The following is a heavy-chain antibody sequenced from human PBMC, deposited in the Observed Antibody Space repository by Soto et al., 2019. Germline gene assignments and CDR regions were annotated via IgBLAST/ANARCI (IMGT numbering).Heavy chain of an antibody. J-gene: IGHJ4*02. Sequence: SETKSLTCTVSGASIYNGCYFWSWINKSPGKGLEWIGHIHNSGSPYYNPSLKSRVTISVDASKNQFSLRLSSLTAADTAVYYCARSMHYSDGSNYSPFDYWGQGTLVTVS. CDR2: IHNSGSP. V-gene: IGHV4-30-4*01. CDR3: ARSMHYSDGSNYSPFDY. D-gene: IGHD3-22*01. CDR1: GASIYNGCYF.